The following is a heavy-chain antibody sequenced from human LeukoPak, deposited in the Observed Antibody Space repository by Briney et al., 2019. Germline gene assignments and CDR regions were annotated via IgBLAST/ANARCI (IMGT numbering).Heavy chain of an antibody. CDR1: GFTFSSYW. V-gene: IGHV3-23*01. D-gene: IGHD2-15*01. Sequence: AGGSLRLSCAASGFTFSSYWMHWVRQAPGKGLEWVSGISDSGGSTYYADSVKGRFTISRDNSKNTLYLQMNSLRAEDTAVYYCAKHRGYCSGGTCSTIGLDYWGQGTLVTDSS. CDR2: ISDSGGST. J-gene: IGHJ4*02. CDR3: AKHRGYCSGGTCSTIGLDY.